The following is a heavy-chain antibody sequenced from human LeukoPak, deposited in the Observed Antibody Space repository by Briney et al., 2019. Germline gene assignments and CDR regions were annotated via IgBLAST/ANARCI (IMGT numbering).Heavy chain of an antibody. V-gene: IGHV1-69*13. CDR1: GYTFTSYA. D-gene: IGHD3-3*01. CDR2: IIPIFGTA. CDR3: ARGSADYYYYGMDV. J-gene: IGHJ6*02. Sequence: SVKVSCKASGYTFTSYAMNWVRQAPGQGLEWMGGIIPIFGTANYAQKFQGRVTITADESTSTAYMELSSLRSEDTAVYYCARGSADYYYYGMDVWGQGTTVTVSS.